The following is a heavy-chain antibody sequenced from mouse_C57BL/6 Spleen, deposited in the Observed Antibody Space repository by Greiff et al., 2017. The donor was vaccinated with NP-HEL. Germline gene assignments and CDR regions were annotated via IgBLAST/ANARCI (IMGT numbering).Heavy chain of an antibody. Sequence: VQLQQSGPELVKPGASVKISCKASGYSFTSYYIHWVKQRPGQGLEWIGWIYPGSGNTKYNEKFKGKATLTADTSSSTAYMQLSSLTSEDSAVYYCAPMVTDYYAMDYWGQGTSVTVSS. V-gene: IGHV1-66*01. CDR2: IYPGSGNT. CDR1: GYSFTSYY. CDR3: APMVTDYYAMDY. J-gene: IGHJ4*01. D-gene: IGHD2-1*01.